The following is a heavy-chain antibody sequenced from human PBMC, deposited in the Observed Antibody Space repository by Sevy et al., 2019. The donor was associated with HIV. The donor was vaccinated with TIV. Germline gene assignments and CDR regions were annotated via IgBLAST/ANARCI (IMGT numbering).Heavy chain of an antibody. V-gene: IGHV3-9*01. CDR1: GFTFDDYA. D-gene: IGHD3-9*01. CDR2: ISWNSGSI. Sequence: GGSLRLSCAASGFTFDDYAMHWVRQAPGNGLEWVSGISWNSGSIGYADSVKGRFTISRDNAKNSLYLQMNSLRAEDTALYYCAKSPRYDILTGSFDPWGQGTVVTVSS. J-gene: IGHJ5*02. CDR3: AKSPRYDILTGSFDP.